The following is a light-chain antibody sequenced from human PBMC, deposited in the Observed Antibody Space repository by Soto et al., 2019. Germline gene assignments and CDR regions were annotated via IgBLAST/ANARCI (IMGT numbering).Light chain of an antibody. J-gene: IGKJ1*01. CDR2: KAS. CDR3: QQYKSYSRT. CDR1: QSISSW. V-gene: IGKV1-5*03. Sequence: DIQMTQSPSTLSASVGDRVSITCRASQSISSWLAWYQQKPGKAPELLIYKASILESGVPSRFSGSGSGTEFTLTISSLQPDDFATYYCQQYKSYSRTFGQGTKVEIK.